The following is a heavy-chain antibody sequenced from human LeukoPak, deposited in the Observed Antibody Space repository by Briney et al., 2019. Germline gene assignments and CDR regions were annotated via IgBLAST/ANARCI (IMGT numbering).Heavy chain of an antibody. D-gene: IGHD6-6*01. Sequence: PSETLSLTCTVSGGFISSSSYYWRWIRQPPGKGVEWIGSIYYSGSTYYNPSLKSRVTISVDTSKNQFSLKLSSVTAADTAVYYCARQTEYSSSSRVDYWGQGTLVTVSS. CDR2: IYYSGST. CDR3: ARQTEYSSSSRVDY. V-gene: IGHV4-39*01. J-gene: IGHJ4*02. CDR1: GGFISSSSYY.